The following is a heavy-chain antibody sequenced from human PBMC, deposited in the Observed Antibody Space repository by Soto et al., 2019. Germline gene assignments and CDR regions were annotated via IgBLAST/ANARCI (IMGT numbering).Heavy chain of an antibody. CDR2: IYYSGST. Sequence: PSETRSLVCTVSGGSISSGDYYGIGIRQPPGKVLEWIGYIYYSGSTYYNPSLKSRVTISVDTSKNQFSLKLSSVTAADTAVYYCARVPLADSSGSSFDAFDIWGQGTMVTVSS. D-gene: IGHD3-22*01. V-gene: IGHV4-30-4*01. J-gene: IGHJ3*02. CDR1: GGSISSGDYY. CDR3: ARVPLADSSGSSFDAFDI.